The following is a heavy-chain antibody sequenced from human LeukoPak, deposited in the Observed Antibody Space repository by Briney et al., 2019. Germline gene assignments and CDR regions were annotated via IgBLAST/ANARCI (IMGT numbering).Heavy chain of an antibody. CDR3: AKKVGGIYAFDI. Sequence: GGSLRLSCAASGFTFSSYAMNWVRQAPGKGLERVSGIGTSAGSTSYADSVKGRFTISRDNSRNTLYLQMNSLRVEDTAVYCCAKKVGGIYAFDIWGQGTMVTVSS. D-gene: IGHD1-26*01. CDR2: IGTSAGST. J-gene: IGHJ3*02. V-gene: IGHV3-23*01. CDR1: GFTFSSYA.